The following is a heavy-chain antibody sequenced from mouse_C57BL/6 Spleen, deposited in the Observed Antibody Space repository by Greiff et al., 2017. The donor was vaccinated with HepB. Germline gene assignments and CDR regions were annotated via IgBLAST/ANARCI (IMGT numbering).Heavy chain of an antibody. D-gene: IGHD2-2*01. CDR1: GYTFTDYY. CDR2: INPNNGGT. V-gene: IGHV1-26*01. J-gene: IGHJ4*01. CDR3: ARQGVDGNDDGDYYAMDY. Sequence: VQLQQSGPELVKPGASVKISCKASGYTFTDYYMNWVKQSHGKSLEWIGDINPNNGGTSYNQKFKGKATLTVDKSSSTAYMELRSLTSEDSAVYYCARQGVDGNDDGDYYAMDYWGQGTSVTVSS.